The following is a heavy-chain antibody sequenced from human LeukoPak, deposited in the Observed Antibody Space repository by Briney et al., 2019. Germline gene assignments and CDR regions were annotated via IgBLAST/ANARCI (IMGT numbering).Heavy chain of an antibody. J-gene: IGHJ6*02. CDR3: AKEWGQYCSGGSCSTNYYYYYGMDV. D-gene: IGHD2-15*01. CDR1: GFTFSSYG. Sequence: GRSLRLSCAASGFTFSSYGMHWVRQAPGKGLEWVAVISYDGSNKYYADYVRGRFTISRDNSKNTLYLQMNSLRAEDTAVYYCAKEWGQYCSGGSCSTNYYYYYGMDVWGQGTTVTVSS. CDR2: ISYDGSNK. V-gene: IGHV3-30*18.